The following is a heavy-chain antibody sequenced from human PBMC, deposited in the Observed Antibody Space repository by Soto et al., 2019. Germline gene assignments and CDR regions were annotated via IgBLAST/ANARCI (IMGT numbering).Heavy chain of an antibody. CDR3: AREGAAAGDAFDI. Sequence: ESGGGLVKPGGSLRLSCAASGFTFSSYSMNWVRQAPGKGLEWVSSISSSSSYIYYADSVKGRFTISRDNAKNSLYLQMNSLRAEDTAVYYCAREGAAAGDAFDIWGQGTMVTVSS. V-gene: IGHV3-21*01. CDR1: GFTFSSYS. J-gene: IGHJ3*02. CDR2: ISSSSSYI. D-gene: IGHD6-13*01.